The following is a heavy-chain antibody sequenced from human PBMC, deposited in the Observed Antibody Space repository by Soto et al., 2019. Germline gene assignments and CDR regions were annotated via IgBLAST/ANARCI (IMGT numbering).Heavy chain of an antibody. CDR3: ARAVYDYWSGYQMYFDS. Sequence: GGSLRLSCAASGFPFSDYWMNWVRQAPGKGLEWVANISPDGREKYYVDSVRGRFSISRDNAKKSLFLQMDSLRAEDTAVYHCARAVYDYWSGYQMYFDSWGQGTLVTVSS. J-gene: IGHJ4*02. V-gene: IGHV3-7*01. D-gene: IGHD3-3*01. CDR1: GFPFSDYW. CDR2: ISPDGREK.